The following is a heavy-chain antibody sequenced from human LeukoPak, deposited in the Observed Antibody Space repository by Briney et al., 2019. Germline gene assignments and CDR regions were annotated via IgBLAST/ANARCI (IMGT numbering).Heavy chain of an antibody. CDR3: TKWEEEGYFDY. V-gene: IGHV1-69*05. Sequence: ASVKVSCKASGGTFSSYAISWVRQAPGQGLEWMGGIIPIFGTANYAQKFQGRVTITTNESTSTAYMELSSLRSEDTAVYYCTKWEEEGYFDYWGQGTLVTVSS. J-gene: IGHJ4*02. CDR2: IIPIFGTA. CDR1: GGTFSSYA. D-gene: IGHD1-26*01.